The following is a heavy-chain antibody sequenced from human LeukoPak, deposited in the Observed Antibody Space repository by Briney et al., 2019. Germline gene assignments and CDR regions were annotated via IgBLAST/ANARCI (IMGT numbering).Heavy chain of an antibody. CDR1: GFIFSNYA. D-gene: IGHD5-12*01. CDR2: VSGSDDST. J-gene: IGHJ4*02. CDR3: AKDRDSGYYPFDY. V-gene: IGHV3-23*01. Sequence: PGGPLRLSCAASGFIFSNYAMNWVRQAPGKGLEWVSAVSGSDDSTYYADSVKGRLTISRDNSKNTLFLQMNSLRAEDTAVYYCAKDRDSGYYPFDYWGQGTLVTVSS.